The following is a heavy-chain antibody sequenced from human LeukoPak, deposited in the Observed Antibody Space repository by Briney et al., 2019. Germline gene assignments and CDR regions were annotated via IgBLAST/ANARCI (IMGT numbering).Heavy chain of an antibody. CDR2: IKQDSGEI. V-gene: IGHV3-7*01. CDR3: ARDKIVGPTRFDY. D-gene: IGHD1-26*01. CDR1: GFTFSSYW. J-gene: IGHJ4*02. Sequence: GGSLRLSCVASGFTFSSYWMSWVRQAPGKGPEWVANIKQDSGEIYYVDSVKGRFTISRDNAKNSLYLQMNSLRAEDTAVYYCARDKIVGPTRFDYWGQGILVTVSS.